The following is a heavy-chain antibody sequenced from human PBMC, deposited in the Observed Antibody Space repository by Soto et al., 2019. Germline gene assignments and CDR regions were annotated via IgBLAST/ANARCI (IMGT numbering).Heavy chain of an antibody. Sequence: EVQLVESGGGLVKPGGSLRLSCAASGFTFSNAWLNWVRQAPGKGRELVGRIKSKTAGGTTDYAAPVKGRFTISRDDSINTMYLQMNSLKTEDTAVYYCTRGGYYDFWCGQMNWFDPWGQGTLVTVSS. J-gene: IGHJ5*02. CDR2: IKSKTAGGTT. D-gene: IGHD3-3*01. V-gene: IGHV3-15*07. CDR1: GFTFSNAW. CDR3: TRGGYYDFWCGQMNWFDP.